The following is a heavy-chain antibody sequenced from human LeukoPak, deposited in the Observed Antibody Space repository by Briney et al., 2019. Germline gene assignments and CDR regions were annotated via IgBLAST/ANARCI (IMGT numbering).Heavy chain of an antibody. CDR2: LNSSGGST. CDR3: ARDRWELPYYFDY. V-gene: IGHV1-46*01. CDR1: GYIFTDYY. J-gene: IGHJ4*02. Sequence: ASVRVSCKTSGYIFTDYYIHWVRQAPGQGLEWKGILNSSGGSTTYAQKFQGRITMTRDASTSTVYMELRSLRSEDTAVYYCARDRWELPYYFDYWGQGTLVTVSS. D-gene: IGHD1-26*01.